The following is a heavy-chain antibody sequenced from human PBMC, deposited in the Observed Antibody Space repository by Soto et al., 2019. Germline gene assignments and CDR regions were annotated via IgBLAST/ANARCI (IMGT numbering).Heavy chain of an antibody. V-gene: IGHV3-74*01. D-gene: IGHD4-17*01. CDR3: GTVFDV. J-gene: IGHJ4*02. CDR2: IDTDGGGT. Sequence: EVQLVESGGGLVQPGVSLRVSCAATGFTFRSHRIHWVRQTPGKGLEWVSRIDTDGGGTSYADSVKGRFTSSTDNAESTVYLQMNGMRVEDTAVYYCGTVFDVWGQGTLVTVSS. CDR1: GFTFRSHR.